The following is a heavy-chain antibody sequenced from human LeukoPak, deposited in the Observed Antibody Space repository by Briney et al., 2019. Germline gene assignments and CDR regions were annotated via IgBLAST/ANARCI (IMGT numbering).Heavy chain of an antibody. CDR3: ASTEPSASSWHQYYFDY. Sequence: SVKVSFKASGGTFSSYGISWVRQAPGQGLEWMGGIIPMFGTANYAQKFQGRVTINADKSTSTAYMELSSLRSEDTAVYYCASTEPSASSWHQYYFDYWGQGTLVTVSS. CDR2: IIPMFGTA. D-gene: IGHD6-13*01. V-gene: IGHV1-69*06. CDR1: GGTFSSYG. J-gene: IGHJ4*02.